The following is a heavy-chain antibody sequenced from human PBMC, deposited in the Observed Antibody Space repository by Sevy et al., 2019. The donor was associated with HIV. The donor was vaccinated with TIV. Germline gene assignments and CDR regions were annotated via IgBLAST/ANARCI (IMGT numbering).Heavy chain of an antibody. CDR3: ARGGYCSSTSCYLRLGWFDP. V-gene: IGHV1-69*13. D-gene: IGHD2-2*01. CDR2: IIPIFGTA. J-gene: IGHJ5*02. CDR1: GGTFSSYA. Sequence: SVKVSCKASGGTFSSYAISWVRQAPGQGLEWMGGIIPIFGTANYAQKFQGRVTITPDESTSTAYMELSSLRSEDTAVYYCARGGYCSSTSCYLRLGWFDPWGQGTLFIVSS.